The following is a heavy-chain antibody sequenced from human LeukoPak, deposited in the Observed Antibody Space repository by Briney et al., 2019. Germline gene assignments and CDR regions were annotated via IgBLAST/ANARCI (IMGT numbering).Heavy chain of an antibody. J-gene: IGHJ4*02. CDR3: ARDRSSSLYYFDY. D-gene: IGHD6-6*01. CDR2: INSDASST. V-gene: IGHV3-74*01. Sequence: GGSLRLSCAASGFTLSGYWMHWVRQAPGKGLVWVSRINSDASSTSYADSVKGRFTISRDNSKNTLYLQMNSLRAEDTAVYYCARDRSSSLYYFDYWGQGTLVTVSS. CDR1: GFTLSGYW.